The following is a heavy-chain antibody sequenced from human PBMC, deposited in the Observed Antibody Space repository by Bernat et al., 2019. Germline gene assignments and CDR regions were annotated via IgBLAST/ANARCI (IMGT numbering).Heavy chain of an antibody. Sequence: QVQLVQSGAEVKKPGSSVKVSCKASGGTFSSYAISWVRQAPGQGLEWMGGIIPIFGTANYAQKFQGRVTITADESTSTAYMERGSLRAEETAVYYCAGGGRGSGGALDYWGQGTLVTVSS. V-gene: IGHV1-69*01. CDR3: AGGGRGSGGALDY. D-gene: IGHD3-10*01. CDR2: IIPIFGTA. J-gene: IGHJ4*02. CDR1: GGTFSSYA.